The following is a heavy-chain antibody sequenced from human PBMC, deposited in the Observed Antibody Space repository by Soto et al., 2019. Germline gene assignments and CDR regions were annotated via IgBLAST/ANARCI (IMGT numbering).Heavy chain of an antibody. CDR3: AREKDTAMVGPQGYFDY. D-gene: IGHD5-18*01. CDR1: GFTFSSYA. CDR2: ISYDGSNK. V-gene: IGHV3-30-3*01. Sequence: GASLRLSCAASGFTFSSYAMHWVRQAPGKGLEWVAVISYDGSNKYYADSVKGRFTISRDNSKNTLYLQMNSLRAEDTAVYYCAREKDTAMVGPQGYFDYWGQGTLVTVSS. J-gene: IGHJ4*02.